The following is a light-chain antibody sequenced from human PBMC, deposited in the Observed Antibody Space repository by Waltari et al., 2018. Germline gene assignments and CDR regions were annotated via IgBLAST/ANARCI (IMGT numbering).Light chain of an antibody. V-gene: IGKV1-5*01. CDR3: QQRSNWPLLT. J-gene: IGKJ4*01. CDR1: QFISNW. CDR2: DAS. Sequence: IQMTQSPSTLSASVGHRVTITCRASQFISNWLAWYQHQPGKAPKLLIYDASKLKSGVPSRFSGSGSGTEFTLTISGLEPEDYAVYYCQQRSNWPLLTFGGGTKVEIK.